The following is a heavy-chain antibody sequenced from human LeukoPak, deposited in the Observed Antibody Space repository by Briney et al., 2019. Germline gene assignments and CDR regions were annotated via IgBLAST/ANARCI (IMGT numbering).Heavy chain of an antibody. V-gene: IGHV3-48*03. J-gene: IGHJ6*03. CDR3: VRDNIYVGSVLYYYMDV. Sequence: GGSLRLSCAASGFTFSSYEMNWVRQAPGKGLEWVSYISSSGSTIYYADSVKGRFTISGDNAKNSLYLQMNSLRAEDTAVYYCVRDNIYVGSVLYYYMDVWGKGTTVTVSS. D-gene: IGHD2/OR15-2a*01. CDR2: ISSSGSTI. CDR1: GFTFSSYE.